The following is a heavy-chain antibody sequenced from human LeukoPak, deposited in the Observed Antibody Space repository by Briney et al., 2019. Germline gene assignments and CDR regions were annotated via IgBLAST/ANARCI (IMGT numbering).Heavy chain of an antibody. CDR3: ARVSSPWSPRDAFDI. J-gene: IGHJ3*02. D-gene: IGHD1-26*01. CDR1: GDSVSSNSAT. CDR2: TYYKSKWYN. Sequence: SQTLSLTCAISGDSVSSNSATWNWIRQSPSRGLEWLGRTYYKSKWYNDYAVSVKSRITINSDTSKNQFSLQLNSVTPEDTAVYYCARVSSPWSPRDAFDIWGQGAMVTVSS. V-gene: IGHV6-1*01.